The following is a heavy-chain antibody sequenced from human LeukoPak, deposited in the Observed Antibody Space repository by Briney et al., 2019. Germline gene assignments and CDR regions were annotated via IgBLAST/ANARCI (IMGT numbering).Heavy chain of an antibody. CDR3: AKDVSFRRGHNFDASDI. Sequence: GGSLRLSCTASGFKFADAPMHWVRHPPGKGLEWIALITWDSTDSYYADSVKGRFTISRDDSGNTLYLQMNSLRSDDTALYYCAKDVSFRRGHNFDASDIWGLGTMVTVSS. CDR1: GFKFADAP. V-gene: IGHV3-43*01. J-gene: IGHJ3*02. D-gene: IGHD5-24*01. CDR2: ITWDSTDS.